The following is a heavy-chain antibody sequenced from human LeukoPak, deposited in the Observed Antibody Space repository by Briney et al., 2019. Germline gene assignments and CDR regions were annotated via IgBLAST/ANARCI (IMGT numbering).Heavy chain of an antibody. D-gene: IGHD3-22*01. CDR2: ISSNGGST. V-gene: IGHV3-64*04. J-gene: IGHJ4*02. CDR3: AKDQDYYYDSSGLYY. CDR1: GFTFSSYA. Sequence: PGGSLRLSCSASGFTFSSYAMHWVRQAPGKGLEYVSAISSNGGSTYYADSVKGRFTISRDNSKNTLYLHMNSLRAEDTAVYYCAKDQDYYYDSSGLYYWGQGTLVAVSS.